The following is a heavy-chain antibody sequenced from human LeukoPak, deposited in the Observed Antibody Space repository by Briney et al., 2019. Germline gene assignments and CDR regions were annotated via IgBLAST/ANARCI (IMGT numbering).Heavy chain of an antibody. CDR3: ARATATWYFDL. Sequence: SETLSLTCTVSGGSISSSSYYWGWIRQPPGKGLEWIGSIYYSGSTCYNPSLKSRVTISVDTSKNQFSLKLSSVTAADTAVYYCARATATWYFDLWGRSTLVTVSS. D-gene: IGHD1-1*01. CDR1: GGSISSSSYY. CDR2: IYYSGST. J-gene: IGHJ2*01. V-gene: IGHV4-39*07.